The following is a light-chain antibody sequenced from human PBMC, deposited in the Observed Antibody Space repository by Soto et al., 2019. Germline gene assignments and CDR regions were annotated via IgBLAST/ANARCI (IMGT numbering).Light chain of an antibody. CDR2: EVS. Sequence: QSVLTQPASVSGSPGQSITISCTGTSSDVGGYNYFPWYQQHPGKAPKLMIYEVSNRPSGVSNRCSGSTSGNTASLTISGLQAEDEADYYCSSYTSSSTWVFGAGTKVTVL. J-gene: IGLJ1*01. V-gene: IGLV2-14*01. CDR3: SSYTSSSTWV. CDR1: SSDVGGYNY.